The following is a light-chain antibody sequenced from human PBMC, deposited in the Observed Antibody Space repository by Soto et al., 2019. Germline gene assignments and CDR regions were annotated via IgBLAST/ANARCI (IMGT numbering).Light chain of an antibody. J-gene: IGKJ1*01. CDR2: QAS. CDR1: QYINTR. CDR3: HQRQSWPRT. V-gene: IGKV3-11*01. Sequence: IVLTHSPATLSSFPGDGVTLSARASQYINTRLAWYQHRPGQSPRLLIYQASLRAAGIPARFSASGSGTDFTLTISDVQPEDFALYYCHQRQSWPRTFGQGTKVDIK.